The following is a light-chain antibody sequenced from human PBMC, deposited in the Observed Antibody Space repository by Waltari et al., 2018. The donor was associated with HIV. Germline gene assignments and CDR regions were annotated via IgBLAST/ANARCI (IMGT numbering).Light chain of an antibody. CDR2: DAS. CDR1: QSLTYNY. CDR3: HQYDASLTT. Sequence: EIELTQSPGTLSLSPGERATLSCRARQSLTYNYLAWYQQKPGQAPSLLVYDASTRATGIPDRFSGSGSGTDFTLTISRLEPEDFAVYYCHQYDASLTTFGQGTKLEIK. V-gene: IGKV3-20*01. J-gene: IGKJ2*01.